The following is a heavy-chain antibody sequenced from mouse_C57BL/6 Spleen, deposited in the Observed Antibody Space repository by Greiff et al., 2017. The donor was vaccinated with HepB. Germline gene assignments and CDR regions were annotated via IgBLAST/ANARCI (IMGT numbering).Heavy chain of an antibody. D-gene: IGHD2-4*01. CDR1: GYSFTDYN. J-gene: IGHJ1*03. CDR2: INPNYGTT. V-gene: IGHV1-39*01. CDR3: ARGIHYDYGGYFDV. Sequence: QLQESGPELVKPGASVKISCKASGYSFTDYNMNWVKQSNGKSLEWIGVINPNYGTTSYNQKFKGKATLTVAQSSSTAYMQLNSLISEDSAVYYCARGIHYDYGGYFDVWGTGTTVTVSS.